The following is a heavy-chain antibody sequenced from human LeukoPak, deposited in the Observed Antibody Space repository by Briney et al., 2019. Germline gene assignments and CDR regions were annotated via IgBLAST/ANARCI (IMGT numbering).Heavy chain of an antibody. V-gene: IGHV3-30*02. Sequence: GGSLRLSCVASGFTFTSYGMHWVSQDPGKGLEWVALIRHDGNDKYYAETVKGRFTISRDNSNNTLYLQMNTLRAEDTAMYYCVRDHQWAFDNWGQGVLVTVSS. J-gene: IGHJ4*02. CDR3: VRDHQWAFDN. D-gene: IGHD1-26*01. CDR2: IRHDGNDK. CDR1: GFTFTSYG.